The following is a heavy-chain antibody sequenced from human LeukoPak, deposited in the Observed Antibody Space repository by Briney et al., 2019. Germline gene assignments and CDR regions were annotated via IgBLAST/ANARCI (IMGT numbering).Heavy chain of an antibody. CDR1: GGSISNYY. D-gene: IGHD2-21*02. CDR3: ARELAYCSGDCYPRYFDL. CDR2: VYSSGST. J-gene: IGHJ2*01. Sequence: SETLSLTCTVSGGSISNYYWSWIRQPPGKGLEWIGYVYSSGSTNYNPSLKSRVTVSVDTSKNQFSLKLSSVTAADTAVYYCARELAYCSGDCYPRYFDLWGRGTLVTVSS. V-gene: IGHV4-59*01.